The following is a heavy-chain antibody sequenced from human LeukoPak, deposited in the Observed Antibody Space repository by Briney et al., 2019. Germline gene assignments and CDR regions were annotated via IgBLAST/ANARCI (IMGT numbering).Heavy chain of an antibody. Sequence: GGSLRLFCEGSGFTLSFFWMSWARQAPGRGLEWLDNLKQDGSGKYYAESVKGRFTISRDTAKNSLYLHMNSLRAEDTAVYFCAKRGVVVRVILVGFHKEAHYFDSWGQGALVTVSS. D-gene: IGHD3-10*01. CDR1: GFTLSFFW. CDR3: AKRGVVVRVILVGFHKEAHYFDS. CDR2: LKQDGSGK. V-gene: IGHV3-7*03. J-gene: IGHJ4*02.